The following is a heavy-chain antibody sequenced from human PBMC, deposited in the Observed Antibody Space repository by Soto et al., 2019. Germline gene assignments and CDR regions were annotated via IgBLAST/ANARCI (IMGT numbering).Heavy chain of an antibody. CDR1: GFTFSGSA. V-gene: IGHV3-73*01. CDR3: TRPNHNYYYYYGMDV. Sequence: GGSLRLSCAASGFTFSGSAMHWVRQASGKGLEWVGRIRSKANSYATAYAASVKGRFTISSDDSKNTAYLQMNSLKTEDTAVYYCTRPNHNYYYYYGMDVWGQGTTVTVSS. J-gene: IGHJ6*02. CDR2: IRSKANSYAT.